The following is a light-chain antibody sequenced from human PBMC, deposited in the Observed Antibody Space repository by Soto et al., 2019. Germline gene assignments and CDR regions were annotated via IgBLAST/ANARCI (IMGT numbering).Light chain of an antibody. J-gene: IGKJ1*01. Sequence: DIPMTQSPSTLSASVGDRVTITCRASQSISSWLAWYQQKPGKAPKLLICDASSLESGVPSRFSGSGSGTEFTLTISSLQPDDFATYYCQQYNSYPRTFGQGTKVEIK. CDR2: DAS. CDR3: QQYNSYPRT. CDR1: QSISSW. V-gene: IGKV1-5*01.